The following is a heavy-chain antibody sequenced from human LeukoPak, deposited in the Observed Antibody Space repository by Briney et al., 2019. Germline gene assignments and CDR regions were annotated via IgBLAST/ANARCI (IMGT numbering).Heavy chain of an antibody. CDR2: ISSSSSYI. CDR1: GFTFSSYS. J-gene: IGHJ6*02. D-gene: IGHD5-18*01. Sequence: GGSLRLSCAASGFTFSSYSMNWVRQAPGKGLEWVSSISSSSSYIYYADSVKGRFTISRDNAKNSLYLQMNSLRAEDTAVYYCARASREIQLWFSGMDVWGQGTTVTVS. CDR3: ARASREIQLWFSGMDV. V-gene: IGHV3-21*01.